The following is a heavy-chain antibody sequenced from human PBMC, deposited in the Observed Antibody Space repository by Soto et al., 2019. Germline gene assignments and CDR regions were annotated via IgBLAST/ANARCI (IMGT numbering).Heavy chain of an antibody. J-gene: IGHJ5*02. Sequence: ASVKVSCKASGYTFTSYGISWVRQAPGQGLEWMGWISAYNGNTNYAQKLQGRVTMTTDTSTSTAYMELRSLRSDDTAVYYCARDILSYEVWSGYSDNWFDPWGQGTLVTVSS. CDR1: GYTFTSYG. CDR3: ARDILSYEVWSGYSDNWFDP. V-gene: IGHV1-18*01. D-gene: IGHD3-3*01. CDR2: ISAYNGNT.